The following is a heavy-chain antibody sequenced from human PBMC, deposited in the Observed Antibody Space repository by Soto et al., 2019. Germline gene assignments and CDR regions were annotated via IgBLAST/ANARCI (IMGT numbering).Heavy chain of an antibody. D-gene: IGHD2-15*01. CDR3: AKKGLGSLATYCSTGDCHYDFDI. CDR1: GFTFGNYA. Sequence: EVQLLESGGGLVQPGGSLRLSCAASGFTFGNYAMIWVRQAPGKGLEWVSTISGGGDGTYYADSVRGRFTISRENSRNTVYLQMSSLIAEYTAVYYCAKKGLGSLATYCSTGDCHYDFDIWGQGTMVTVSS. CDR2: ISGGGDGT. V-gene: IGHV3-23*01. J-gene: IGHJ3*02.